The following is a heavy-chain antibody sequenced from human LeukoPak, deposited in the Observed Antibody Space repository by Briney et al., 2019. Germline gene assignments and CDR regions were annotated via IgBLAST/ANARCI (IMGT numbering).Heavy chain of an antibody. CDR1: GYTFTGYY. Sequence: ASVKVSCKASGYTFTGYYMHWVRQAPGQGLEWMGWITAYNGNTNYAQKVQGRVTMTTDTSTSTAYMELRSLRSDDTAVYYCARNIVGANGVVFPFDYWGQGTLVTVSS. V-gene: IGHV1-18*04. CDR2: ITAYNGNT. CDR3: ARNIVGANGVVFPFDY. J-gene: IGHJ4*02. D-gene: IGHD1-26*01.